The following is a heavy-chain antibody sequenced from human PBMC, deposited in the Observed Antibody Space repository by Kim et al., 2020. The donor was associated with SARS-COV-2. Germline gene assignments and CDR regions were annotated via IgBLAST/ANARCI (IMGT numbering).Heavy chain of an antibody. CDR2: ISGSGDNT. V-gene: IGHV3-23*01. J-gene: IGHJ4*02. CDR1: GFTFSSYA. CDR3: AKSTLDIVVVPAAPDLDY. Sequence: GGSLRLSCAASGFTFSSYAMSWVRQAPGKGLEWVSVISGSGDNTCYADSVKGRFTISRDNSKNTLYLQMNSLRAEDTAVYYCAKSTLDIVVVPAAPDLDYWGQGTLVSVSS. D-gene: IGHD2-2*03.